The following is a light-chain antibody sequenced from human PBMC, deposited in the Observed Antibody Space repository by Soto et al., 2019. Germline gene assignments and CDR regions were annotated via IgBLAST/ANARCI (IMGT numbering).Light chain of an antibody. J-gene: IGKJ1*01. CDR1: QGISSSN. V-gene: IGKV3-20*01. Sequence: IVLTQSPGTLSLSPGERATLSCRASQGISSSNLAWYQQKAGQAPRLLIYGASSSATVIPDRFSGSGSGTDFTLTISRLELEDFAVYYCQQYGGSPLFGQGTKVEIK. CDR2: GAS. CDR3: QQYGGSPL.